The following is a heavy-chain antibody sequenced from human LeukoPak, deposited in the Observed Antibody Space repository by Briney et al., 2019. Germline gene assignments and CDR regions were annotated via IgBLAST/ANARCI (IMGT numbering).Heavy chain of an antibody. CDR2: IKEDGSEK. Sequence: GGSLRLSCAASGFTFSTYWMSWVRQAPGKGLEWVANIKEDGSEKYYGDSVKGRFTISRDNAKNSLYLRMNGLRAEDTAVYYCARDSSGYQWGQGTLVTVSS. D-gene: IGHD3-22*01. CDR1: GFTFSTYW. J-gene: IGHJ4*02. CDR3: ARDSSGYQ. V-gene: IGHV3-7*01.